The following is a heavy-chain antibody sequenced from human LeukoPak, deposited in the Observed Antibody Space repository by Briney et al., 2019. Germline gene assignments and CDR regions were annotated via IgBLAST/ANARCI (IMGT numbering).Heavy chain of an antibody. V-gene: IGHV3-74*01. J-gene: IGHJ4*02. CDR2: INSDGSST. CDR1: GFTFSSYW. CDR3: ARLGSQGGVAALDY. Sequence: GGSLRLSCAASGFTFSSYWMHWVRQAPGKGLVWVSRINSDGSSTSYADSVKGRFTISRDNAKSTLYLQMNSLRAEDTAVYYCARLGSQGGVAALDYWGQGTLVTVSS. D-gene: IGHD6-25*01.